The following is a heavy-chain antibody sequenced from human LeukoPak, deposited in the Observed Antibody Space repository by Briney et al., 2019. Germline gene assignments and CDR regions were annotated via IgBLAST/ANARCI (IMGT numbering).Heavy chain of an antibody. D-gene: IGHD5-24*01. Sequence: GGSLRLSCAASGFMFSSNWMSWVRLAPGKGLEWVANIKEDGTETYYVDSVKGRFTISRDDAKNSLYLQMNSLRVEDTAVYYCAKEGRSLQTYWGQGTLVTVSS. J-gene: IGHJ4*02. CDR1: GFMFSSNW. CDR3: AKEGRSLQTY. V-gene: IGHV3-7*03. CDR2: IKEDGTET.